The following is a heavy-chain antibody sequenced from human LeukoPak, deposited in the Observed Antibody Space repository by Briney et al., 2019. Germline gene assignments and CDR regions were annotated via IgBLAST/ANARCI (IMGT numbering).Heavy chain of an antibody. J-gene: IGHJ4*02. V-gene: IGHV1-69*13. Sequence: SVKVSCKASGGTFSSYAISWVRQAPGQGLEWMGGINPIFGTANYAQKFQGRVTITADESTSTAYMELSSLRSEDTAVYYCARGQGYCSSTSCYQYYFDYWGQGTLVTVSS. CDR1: GGTFSSYA. CDR3: ARGQGYCSSTSCYQYYFDY. CDR2: INPIFGTA. D-gene: IGHD2-2*01.